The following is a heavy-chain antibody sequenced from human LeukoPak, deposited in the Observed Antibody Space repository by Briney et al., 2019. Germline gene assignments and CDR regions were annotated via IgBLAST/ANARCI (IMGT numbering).Heavy chain of an antibody. Sequence: GGSLRLSCAASRFTFRSYSMNWVRQAPGKGLEWVSSISSSSSYIYYADSVKGRFTISRDNAKNSLYLQMNSLRAEDTAVYYCARTTDYYDSSFDYWGQGTLVSVSS. D-gene: IGHD3-22*01. J-gene: IGHJ4*02. CDR2: ISSSSSYI. CDR3: ARTTDYYDSSFDY. CDR1: RFTFRSYS. V-gene: IGHV3-21*01.